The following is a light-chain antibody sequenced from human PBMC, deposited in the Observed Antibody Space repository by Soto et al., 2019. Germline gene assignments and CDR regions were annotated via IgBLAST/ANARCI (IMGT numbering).Light chain of an antibody. CDR3: QQYNNWWA. J-gene: IGKJ1*01. V-gene: IGKV3-15*01. CDR1: QSVNTN. CDR2: GAS. Sequence: EIVMTQSPATLSVSPGEGATLSCRASQSVNTNLAWYQQKPCQAPRLLIYGASTRATGIPARFSGSGSGTEFTLTISSLPSEDFAVYYCQQYNNWWAFGQGTKVEIK.